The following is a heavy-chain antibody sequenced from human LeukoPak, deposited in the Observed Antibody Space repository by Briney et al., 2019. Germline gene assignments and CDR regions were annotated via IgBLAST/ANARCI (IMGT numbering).Heavy chain of an antibody. CDR3: ASGAARRTDY. CDR1: GYTFTTYG. Sequence: GASVKVSCKSSGYTFTTYGISWMRQAPGQSLEWMGWISPYNSNTKYAQKLQGRVTMTTDTSTSTAYMELRSLRSDDTAVYYCASGAARRTDYWGQGTLVTVSS. CDR2: ISPYNSNT. J-gene: IGHJ4*02. D-gene: IGHD6-6*01. V-gene: IGHV1-18*01.